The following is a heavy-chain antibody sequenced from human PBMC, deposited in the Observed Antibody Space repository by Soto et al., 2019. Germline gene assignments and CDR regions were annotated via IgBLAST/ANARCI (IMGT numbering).Heavy chain of an antibody. J-gene: IGHJ4*02. CDR1: GFTLSSYG. Sequence: QVQLVESGGGVVQPGRSLRLSCAASGFTLSSYGMHWVRQAPGKGLEWVAVISYDGSNKYYADSVKGRFTISRDNSKNTLYLQMNSLRAEDTAVYYCAKDLYGDRLPIDYWGQGTLVTVSS. CDR3: AKDLYGDRLPIDY. V-gene: IGHV3-30*18. D-gene: IGHD4-17*01. CDR2: ISYDGSNK.